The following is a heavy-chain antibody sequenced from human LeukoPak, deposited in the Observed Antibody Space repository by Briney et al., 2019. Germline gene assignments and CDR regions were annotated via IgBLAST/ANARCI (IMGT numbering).Heavy chain of an antibody. CDR3: ARDQKVGATKVLDFDY. D-gene: IGHD1-26*01. J-gene: IGHJ4*02. Sequence: ASVKVSCKASGYTFTSYGISWVRQAPGQGLERMGWISAYNGNTNYAQKLQGRVTMTTDTSTSTAYMELRSLRSDDTAVYYCARDQKVGATKVLDFDYWGQGTLVTVSS. CDR1: GYTFTSYG. CDR2: ISAYNGNT. V-gene: IGHV1-18*01.